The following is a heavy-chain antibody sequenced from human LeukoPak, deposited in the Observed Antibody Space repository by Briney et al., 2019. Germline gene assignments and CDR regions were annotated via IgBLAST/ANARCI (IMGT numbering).Heavy chain of an antibody. CDR1: GFTFSSYG. CDR2: IRYDGSNK. J-gene: IGHJ4*02. CDR3: ATAWDLYYYDSSPQDGFDY. D-gene: IGHD3-22*01. V-gene: IGHV3-30*02. Sequence: PGGSLRLSCAASGFTFSSYGMHWVRQAPGKGLEWVAFIRYDGSNKYYADSVKGRFTISRDNSKNTLYLQMNSLRAEDTAVYYCATAWDLYYYDSSPQDGFDYWGQGTLVTVSS.